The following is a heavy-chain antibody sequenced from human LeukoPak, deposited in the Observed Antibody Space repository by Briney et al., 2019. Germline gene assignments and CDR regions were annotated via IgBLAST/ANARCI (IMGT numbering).Heavy chain of an antibody. J-gene: IGHJ2*01. D-gene: IGHD2-2*01. CDR1: GFTFSSYA. CDR2: ISGSGGST. Sequence: GGSLRLSCAASGFTFSSYAMSWVRQAPGKGLEWVSAISGSGGSTYYADSVRGRFTISGDNSKNTLYLQMNSLRAEDTAVYYCAKSDRFRVHCSSTSCYGWYFDLWGRGTLVTVSS. V-gene: IGHV3-23*01. CDR3: AKSDRFRVHCSSTSCYGWYFDL.